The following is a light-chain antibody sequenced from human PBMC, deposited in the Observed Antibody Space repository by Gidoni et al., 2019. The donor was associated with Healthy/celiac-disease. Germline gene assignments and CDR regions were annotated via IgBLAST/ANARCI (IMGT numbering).Light chain of an antibody. CDR3: QQYDNLPPLT. Sequence: SSLSASVGDRVTITCQASQDISNYLNWYQQKPGKATKILIYDASNLETGVPSRFSGSGSGTDFTFTISSLQPEDIATYYCQQYDNLPPLTFGGGTKVEIK. V-gene: IGKV1-33*01. CDR2: DAS. J-gene: IGKJ4*01. CDR1: QDISNY.